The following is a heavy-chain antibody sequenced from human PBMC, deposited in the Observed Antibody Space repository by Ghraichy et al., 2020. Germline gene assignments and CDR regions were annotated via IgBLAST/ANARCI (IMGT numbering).Heavy chain of an antibody. J-gene: IGHJ5*02. CDR2: INHSGST. D-gene: IGHD2-21*02. V-gene: IGHV4-34*01. CDR1: GGSFSGYY. Sequence: SQTLSLTCAVYGGSFSGYYWSWIRQPPGKGLEWIGEINHSGSTNYNPSLKSRVTISVDTSKNQFSLKLSSVTAADTAVYYCARGLNIVVVTAILGAGRNWFDPWGQGTLVTVSS. CDR3: ARGLNIVVVTAILGAGRNWFDP.